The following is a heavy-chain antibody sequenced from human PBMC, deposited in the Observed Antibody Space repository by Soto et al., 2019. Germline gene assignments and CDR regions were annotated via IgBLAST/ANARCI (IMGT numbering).Heavy chain of an antibody. D-gene: IGHD2-2*01. V-gene: IGHV1-2*02. J-gene: IGHJ6*02. CDR1: GYTFTGHY. CDR2: INPISGDT. Sequence: QVQLVQSGAEVKKPGASVKVSCKASGYTFTGHYIHWVRQAPGQGLEWMGWINPISGDTEYAQKFQGRVTMTRDTSISTAYMDLRSLISDDTAVYYCARVRRPPYAMDVWGQGTTVTVSS. CDR3: ARVRRPPYAMDV.